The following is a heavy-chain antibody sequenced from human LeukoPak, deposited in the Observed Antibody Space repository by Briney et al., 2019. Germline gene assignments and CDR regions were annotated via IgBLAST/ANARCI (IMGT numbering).Heavy chain of an antibody. CDR1: GGSISSSSYY. CDR2: IYYSGST. V-gene: IGHV4-39*01. J-gene: IGHJ4*02. Sequence: PSETLSLTCTVSGGSISSSSYYWGWIRQPPGKGLEWIGSIYYSGSTYYNPSLKSRVTISVDTSKNQFSLKLSSVTAADTAVYYCARLWRGYSYEKGNFDYWGQGTLVTVSS. D-gene: IGHD5-18*01. CDR3: ARLWRGYSYEKGNFDY.